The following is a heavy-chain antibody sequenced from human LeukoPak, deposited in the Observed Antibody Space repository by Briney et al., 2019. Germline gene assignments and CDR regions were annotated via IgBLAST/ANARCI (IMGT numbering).Heavy chain of an antibody. D-gene: IGHD3-10*01. CDR2: INPNSGGT. CDR3: AREPWGYYGSGSIDY. J-gene: IGHJ4*02. Sequence: GASVKVSCKASGYTFTGYYMHWVRQAPGQGLEWMGRINPNSGGTNYAQKFQSRVTMTRDTSISTAYMELSRLRSDDTAVYYCAREPWGYYGSGSIDYWGQGTLVTVSS. CDR1: GYTFTGYY. V-gene: IGHV1-2*06.